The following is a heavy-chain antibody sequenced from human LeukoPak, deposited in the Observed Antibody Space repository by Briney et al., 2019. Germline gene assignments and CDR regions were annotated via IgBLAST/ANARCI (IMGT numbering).Heavy chain of an antibody. CDR3: ARLDRGWFDP. V-gene: IGHV3-66*01. Sequence: GGSLRLSCAASGFTFSGSAMHWVRQAPGKGLEWVSVIYSGGSTYYADSVKGRFTISRDNSKNTLYLQMNSLRAEDTAVYYCARLDRGWFDPWGQGTLVTVSS. CDR1: GFTFSGSA. J-gene: IGHJ5*02. D-gene: IGHD3-16*01. CDR2: IYSGGST.